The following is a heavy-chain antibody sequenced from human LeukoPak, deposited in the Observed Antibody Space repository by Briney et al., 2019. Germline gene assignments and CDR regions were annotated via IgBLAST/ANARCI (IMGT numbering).Heavy chain of an antibody. CDR2: INYSGST. J-gene: IGHJ5*02. V-gene: IGHV4-59*01. CDR1: GGSISSYY. D-gene: IGHD2-2*01. CDR3: ARGYSTSLSRFDP. Sequence: SETLSLTCTVSGGSISSYYWSWIRQPPGKGLEWIGYINYSGSTNYNPSHKSRVTISIDTSKNQFSLKVSSVTAADTAVYYCARGYSTSLSRFDPWGQGTLVTVSS.